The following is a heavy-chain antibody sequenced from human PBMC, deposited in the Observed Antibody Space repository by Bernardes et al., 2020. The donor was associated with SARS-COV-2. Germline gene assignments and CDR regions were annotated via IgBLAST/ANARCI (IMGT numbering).Heavy chain of an antibody. CDR3: ARGRPHYYDFWSGGGYGMDV. CDR2: INHSGST. CDR1: GGSFSGYY. V-gene: IGHV4-34*01. D-gene: IGHD3-3*01. J-gene: IGHJ6*02. Sequence: ETLSLTCAVYGGSFSGYYWSWIRQPPGKGLEWIGEINHSGSTNYNPSLKSRVTISVDTSKNQFSLKLSSVTAADTAVYYCARGRPHYYDFWSGGGYGMDVWGQGTTVTVSS.